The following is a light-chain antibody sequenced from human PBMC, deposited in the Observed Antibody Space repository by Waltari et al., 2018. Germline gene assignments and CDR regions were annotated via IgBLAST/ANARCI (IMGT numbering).Light chain of an antibody. V-gene: IGLV2-23*02. CDR1: SSDVGDYNY. Sequence: QSALTQPASVSGSPGPSITISCTGTSSDVGDYNYVSWYQQHPGKAPKLMIYDFTKRPSGVSNRFSGSKSGNTASLTISGLQAEDEGDYYCCSYAGSSTFAFGGGTKLTVL. CDR3: CSYAGSSTFA. CDR2: DFT. J-gene: IGLJ2*01.